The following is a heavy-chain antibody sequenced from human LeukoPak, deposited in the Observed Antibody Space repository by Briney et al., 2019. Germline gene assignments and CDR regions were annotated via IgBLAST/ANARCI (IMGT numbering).Heavy chain of an antibody. CDR2: IYYSGST. Sequence: SETLSLTCTVSGGSLSSYYWSWIRQPPGKGLEWIGYIYYSGSTNYNPSLKSRVTISVDTSKNQFSLKLSSVTAADTAVYYCARDMGYYGSGSYSRAFDIWGQGTMVTVSS. D-gene: IGHD3-10*01. V-gene: IGHV4-59*12. CDR3: ARDMGYYGSGSYSRAFDI. J-gene: IGHJ3*02. CDR1: GGSLSSYY.